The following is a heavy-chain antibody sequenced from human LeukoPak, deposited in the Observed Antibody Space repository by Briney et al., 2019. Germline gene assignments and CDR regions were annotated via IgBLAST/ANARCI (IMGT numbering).Heavy chain of an antibody. CDR3: ARGLSTVGSY. V-gene: IGHV1-18*04. J-gene: IGHJ4*02. D-gene: IGHD4-23*01. CDR2: ISAYNGNT. CDR1: GYTFTRYY. Sequence: ASVKVSCKASGYTFTRYYMHWVRQAPGQGLEWMGWISAYNGNTNYAQKLQGRVTMTTDTSTSTTYMELRSLRSDDTAVYYCARGLSTVGSYWGQGTLVTVSS.